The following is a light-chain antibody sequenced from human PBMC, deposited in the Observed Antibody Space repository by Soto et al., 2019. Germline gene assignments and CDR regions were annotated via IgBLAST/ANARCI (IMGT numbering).Light chain of an antibody. CDR2: GAS. V-gene: IGKV3-15*01. CDR1: QSVGRH. J-gene: IGKJ1*01. Sequence: MTQSPSSLSASAGDRATLSCRASQSVGRHLAWYQQKPGQAPRLLIYGASTRATGIPARFSGRGSGTDCTLPISRLQSEDFEVYSCQQNYNWPRTFGQGTQVDIK. CDR3: QQNYNWPRT.